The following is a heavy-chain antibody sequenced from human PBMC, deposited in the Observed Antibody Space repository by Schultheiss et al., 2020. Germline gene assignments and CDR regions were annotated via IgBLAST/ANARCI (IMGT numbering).Heavy chain of an antibody. CDR1: GGSMNYHF. CDR2: IYYSGST. Sequence: SETLSLTCAVSGGSMNYHFWNWIRQAPGKGLEWIGYIYYSGSTNYNPSLKSRVTISVDVPQNQFSLKMSSVTAADTAVYYCARLRTAAGFDSWGQGTLVTVSS. J-gene: IGHJ4*02. CDR3: ARLRTAAGFDS. V-gene: IGHV4-59*08. D-gene: IGHD6-25*01.